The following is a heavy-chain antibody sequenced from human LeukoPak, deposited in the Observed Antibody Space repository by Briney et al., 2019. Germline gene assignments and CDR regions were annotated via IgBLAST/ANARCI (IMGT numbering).Heavy chain of an antibody. D-gene: IGHD6-19*01. CDR1: GGSVSSGSYY. V-gene: IGHV4-61*01. J-gene: IGHJ4*02. CDR3: ASGRSGSMFES. Sequence: SETLSLTCTVSGGSVSSGSYYWSWIRQPPGKALEWIGYIYYSGSTNNNPSLRSRVTISVDTSKNQFSLKLSSVTAADTAVYYCASGRSGSMFESWGQGTLVTVSS. CDR2: IYYSGST.